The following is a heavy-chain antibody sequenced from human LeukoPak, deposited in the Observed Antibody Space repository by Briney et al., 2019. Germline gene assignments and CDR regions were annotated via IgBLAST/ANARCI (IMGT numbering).Heavy chain of an antibody. Sequence: ASVKVSCKASGGTFSSYAISWVRQAPGQGLEWMGRIIPILGVGSYAQKFQGRVTITADKSTSTAYMELSSLRSEDTAVYYCARDRQNWNYDYWGQGTLVTVSS. CDR1: GGTFSSYA. CDR2: IIPILGVG. D-gene: IGHD1-7*01. J-gene: IGHJ4*02. V-gene: IGHV1-69*04. CDR3: ARDRQNWNYDY.